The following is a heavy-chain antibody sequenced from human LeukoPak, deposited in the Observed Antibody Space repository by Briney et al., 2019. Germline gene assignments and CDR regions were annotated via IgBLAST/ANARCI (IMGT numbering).Heavy chain of an antibody. CDR1: GGSISPYY. V-gene: IGHV4-39*01. D-gene: IGHD3-22*01. J-gene: IGHJ4*02. CDR3: ARHSGGDSSGYYFDY. CDR2: IYYSGST. Sequence: SETLSLTCTVSGGSISPYYWSWIRQPPGKGLEWIGNIYYSGSTYYNPSLKSRVTISVDTSKKQFSLKLSSVTAADTAVYYCARHSGGDSSGYYFDYWGQGTLVTVSS.